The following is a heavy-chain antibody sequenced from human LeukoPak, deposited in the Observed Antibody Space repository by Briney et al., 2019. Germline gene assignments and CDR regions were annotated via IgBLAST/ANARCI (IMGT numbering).Heavy chain of an antibody. V-gene: IGHV3-21*01. D-gene: IGHD1-26*01. CDR3: ARELLGRRAWDY. CDR1: GFTFSSYS. CDR2: ISGSSSYI. J-gene: IGHJ4*02. Sequence: GGSLRLSCAASGFTFSSYSMNWVRQAPGKGLEWVSSISGSSSYIYYADSVKGRFTISRDNAKNSLYLQMNSLRAEDTAVYYCARELLGRRAWDYWGQGTLVTVSS.